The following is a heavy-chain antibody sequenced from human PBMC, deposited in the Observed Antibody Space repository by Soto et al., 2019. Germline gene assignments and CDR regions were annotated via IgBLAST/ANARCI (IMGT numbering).Heavy chain of an antibody. Sequence: ASVKVSCKASGYTCSTYTMHWGRQAPGQRLEWMGWFSALYGNTNDAQKLQGRLTRTTDTSTSTSYMELRSLRSDDTAVYYCVSTPCISTSCYGGYYYYYGMDVWGQGTTVTVSS. V-gene: IGHV1-18*01. J-gene: IGHJ6*02. CDR3: VSTPCISTSCYGGYYYYYGMDV. CDR2: FSALYGNT. D-gene: IGHD2-2*01. CDR1: GYTCSTYT.